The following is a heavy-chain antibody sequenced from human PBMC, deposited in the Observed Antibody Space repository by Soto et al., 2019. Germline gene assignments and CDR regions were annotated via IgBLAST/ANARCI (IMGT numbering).Heavy chain of an antibody. CDR3: ARDLGDDFWSGYYTRGFDY. CDR1: GYTFTSYG. J-gene: IGHJ4*02. V-gene: IGHV1-18*01. D-gene: IGHD3-3*01. CDR2: ISAYNGNT. Sequence: ASVKVSCKASGYTFTSYGISWVRQAPGQGLEWMGWISAYNGNTNYAQKLQGRVTMTTDTSTSTAYMELRSLRSDDTAVYYCARDLGDDFWSGYYTRGFDYWGQGTLVTVSS.